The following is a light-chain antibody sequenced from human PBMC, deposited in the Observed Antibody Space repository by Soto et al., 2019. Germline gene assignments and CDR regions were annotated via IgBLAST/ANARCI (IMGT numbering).Light chain of an antibody. V-gene: IGKV3-20*01. CDR2: GTS. Sequence: VLLTLSSSSLTLSRVERATLSCRAGERIYSAYLGWYQQKPGQAPRLLIYGTSSRATGIPDRFSGSGSGTDFTLTISRLEPEDFAVYYCQQYGSSPTTFAQGTRLEIK. J-gene: IGKJ5*01. CDR3: QQYGSSPTT. CDR1: ERIYSAY.